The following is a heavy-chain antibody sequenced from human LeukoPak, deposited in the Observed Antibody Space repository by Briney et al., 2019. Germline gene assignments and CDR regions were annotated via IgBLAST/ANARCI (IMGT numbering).Heavy chain of an antibody. Sequence: SETLSLTCAVYGGSFSGYYWSWIRQPPGKGLEWIGYIYTSGSTNYNPSLKSRVTISVDTSKNQFSLKLSSVTAADTAVYYCARGIDTAMVLGNNYYYYMDVWGKGTTVTVSS. CDR3: ARGIDTAMVLGNNYYYYMDV. D-gene: IGHD5-18*01. CDR2: IYTSGST. J-gene: IGHJ6*03. V-gene: IGHV4-4*09. CDR1: GGSFSGYY.